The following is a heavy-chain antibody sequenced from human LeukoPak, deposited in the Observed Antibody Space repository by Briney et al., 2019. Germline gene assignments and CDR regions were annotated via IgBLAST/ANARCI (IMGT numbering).Heavy chain of an antibody. V-gene: IGHV3-74*01. CDR2: ISEYGSTT. J-gene: IGHJ4*02. CDR3: ARDVAGSGSR. CDR1: GFTFTTYW. D-gene: IGHD3-10*01. Sequence: PGGCLRLSCEASGFTFTTYWTHWVRQVPGKGLVWVSRISEYGSTTDYADSVKDRFFISRDNAKNTLYLQMNSLRAEVSAVYYCARDVAGSGSRWGQGTRVTVSS.